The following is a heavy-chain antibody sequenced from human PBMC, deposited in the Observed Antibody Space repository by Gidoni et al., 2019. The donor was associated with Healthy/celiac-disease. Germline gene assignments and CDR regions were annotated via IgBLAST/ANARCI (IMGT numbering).Heavy chain of an antibody. CDR2: ISGGGVST. CDR1: GFTFRSYA. J-gene: IGHJ4*02. Sequence: EAQLLESGGGLVQPGGSLRLSCEASGFTFRSYAMTWVRQAPGKGLEWVSSISGGGVSTYYADSVKCRFTISRDNSKNTLYLQMNSLRADDTAMYFCASSPSGTYSSGFWGQGTLVTVSS. V-gene: IGHV3-23*01. D-gene: IGHD1-26*01. CDR3: ASSPSGTYSSGF.